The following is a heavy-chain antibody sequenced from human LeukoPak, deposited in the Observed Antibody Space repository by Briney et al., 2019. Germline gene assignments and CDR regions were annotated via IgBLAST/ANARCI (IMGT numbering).Heavy chain of an antibody. D-gene: IGHD6-19*01. Sequence: GGSLRLSCAASEFTFSSYGMHWVRQAPGKGLEWVAFIRYDGSNKYYADSVKGRFTISRDNSMNTLYLQMNSLRAEDTAVYYCAKDLKGSSGWSYYFDYWGQGTLVTVSS. CDR1: EFTFSSYG. CDR3: AKDLKGSSGWSYYFDY. J-gene: IGHJ4*02. CDR2: IRYDGSNK. V-gene: IGHV3-30*02.